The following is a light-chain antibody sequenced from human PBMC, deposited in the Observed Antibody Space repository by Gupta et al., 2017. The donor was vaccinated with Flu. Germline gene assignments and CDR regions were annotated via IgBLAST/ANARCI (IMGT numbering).Light chain of an antibody. J-gene: IGLJ1*01. V-gene: IGLV2-14*01. CDR1: SSDVGGYNY. CDR3: SSYTSAGTRI. CDR2: EVS. Sequence: SALTQPASVSGSPGQPITISCPGTSSDVGGYNYVSWYQQHPGKAPQLIIYEVSYRPSGVSARFSGSKSGNTASLTISGLQAEDEPDYFCSSYTSAGTRIFGTGTKVTVL.